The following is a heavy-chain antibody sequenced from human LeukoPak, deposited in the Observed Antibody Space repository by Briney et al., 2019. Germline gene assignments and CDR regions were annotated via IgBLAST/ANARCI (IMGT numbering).Heavy chain of an antibody. CDR1: GGSISSSSYY. J-gene: IGHJ4*02. CDR2: IYYSGST. D-gene: IGHD5-18*01. CDR3: ARGWSSELWLAYFDY. V-gene: IGHV4-39*01. Sequence: SETLSLTCTVSGGSISSSSYYWGWIRQPPGKGLEWIGSIYYSGSTYYNPSLKSRVTISVDTSKNQFSLKLSFVTAADTAVYYCARGWSSELWLAYFDYWGQGTLVTVSS.